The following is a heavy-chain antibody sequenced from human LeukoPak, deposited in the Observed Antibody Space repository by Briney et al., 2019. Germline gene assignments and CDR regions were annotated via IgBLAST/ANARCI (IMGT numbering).Heavy chain of an antibody. V-gene: IGHV4-39*01. J-gene: IGHJ4*02. D-gene: IGHD2-8*01. CDR3: ARHQMAGYYFDY. Sequence: SETLSLTCTVPGGSIGSDSYYWAWIRQPPGKGLEWIASIYYSGSTYYNPSLKSRVTISVDTSRNQFSLKLSSVTAADTAVYYCARHQMAGYYFDYWGQGTLVTVSS. CDR1: GGSIGSDSYY. CDR2: IYYSGST.